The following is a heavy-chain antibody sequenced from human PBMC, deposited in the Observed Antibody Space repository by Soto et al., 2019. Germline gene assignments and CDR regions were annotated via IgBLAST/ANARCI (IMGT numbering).Heavy chain of an antibody. D-gene: IGHD2-15*01. Sequence: GASVKVSCKASGYTFTGYYMHWVRQAPGQGLEWMGWINPNSGGTNYAQKFQGWVTMTRDTSISTAYMELSRLRSDDTAVYYCAREVCSGGSCYSMDVWGQGTTVTVSS. V-gene: IGHV1-2*04. J-gene: IGHJ6*02. CDR2: INPNSGGT. CDR3: AREVCSGGSCYSMDV. CDR1: GYTFTGYY.